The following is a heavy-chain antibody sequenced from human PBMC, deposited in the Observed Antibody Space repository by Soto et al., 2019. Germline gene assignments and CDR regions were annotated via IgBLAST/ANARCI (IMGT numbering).Heavy chain of an antibody. CDR3: AKARLSSGSDILTGYLIDH. D-gene: IGHD3-9*01. J-gene: IGHJ4*02. CDR2: ISGSGGST. V-gene: IGHV3-23*01. Sequence: GGSLRLSCAASGFTFSSYAMSWVRQAPGKGLEWVSAISGSGGSTYYADSVKGRFTITRDKSKNTVYLQMNSLRAEDTAVYYCAKARLSSGSDILTGYLIDHWGQGTLVTVSS. CDR1: GFTFSSYA.